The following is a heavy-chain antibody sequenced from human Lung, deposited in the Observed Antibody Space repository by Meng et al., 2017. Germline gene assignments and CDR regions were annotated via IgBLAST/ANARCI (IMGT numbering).Heavy chain of an antibody. J-gene: IGHJ4*02. CDR2: TYYRSKWYN. V-gene: IGHV6-1*01. D-gene: IGHD6-19*01. CDR3: SRSHQWLDS. Sequence: QVQLQQSGPGLVKPSQTLPLPCAISGDSFSTNSAAWNWIRQSPSRDLEWLGRTYYRSKWYNGYAVSVRSRITINPDTSKNQFSLQLNSVTPEDTAVYYCSRSHQWLDSWGQGTLVTVSS. CDR1: GDSFSTNSAA.